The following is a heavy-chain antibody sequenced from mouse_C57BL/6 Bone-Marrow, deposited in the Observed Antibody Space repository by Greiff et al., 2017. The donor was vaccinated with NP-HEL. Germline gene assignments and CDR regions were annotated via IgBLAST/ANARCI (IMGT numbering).Heavy chain of an antibody. J-gene: IGHJ2*01. CDR1: GYTFTSYW. CDR2: IDPSDSYT. V-gene: IGHV1-50*01. Sequence: QVQLKQPGAELVKPGASVKLSCKASGYTFTSYWMQWVKQRPGQGLEWIGEIDPSDSYTNYNQKFKGKATLTVDASSSTAYMQLSSLTSEDSAVYYCARWESYGDYWGQGTTLTVSS. D-gene: IGHD3-3*01. CDR3: ARWESYGDY.